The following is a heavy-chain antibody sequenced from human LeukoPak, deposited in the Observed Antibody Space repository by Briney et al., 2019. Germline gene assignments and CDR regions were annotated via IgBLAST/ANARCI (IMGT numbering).Heavy chain of an antibody. CDR1: GYTFTGYY. CDR3: ARDRCSGGSCYPVDY. D-gene: IGHD2-15*01. V-gene: IGHV1-2*02. J-gene: IGHJ4*02. Sequence: ASVKVSCKASGYTFTGYYMHWVRQAPGQGLEWMGWINPNSGGTNYAQKFQGRVTMTRDTSISTAYMELSRLRSEDTAVYYCARDRCSGGSCYPVDYWGQGTLVTVSS. CDR2: INPNSGGT.